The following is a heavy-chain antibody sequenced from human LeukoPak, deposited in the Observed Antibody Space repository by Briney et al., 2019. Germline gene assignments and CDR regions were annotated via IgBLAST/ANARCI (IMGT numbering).Heavy chain of an antibody. CDR2: IYSGGTT. Sequence: GGSLRLSCAASGFTVSTNYMSWVRQAPGSGLEWVSVIYSGGTTYYADSVKGRFTISRDNSKNTLYLQMNSLRAEDTAVYYCATAKKIVGATYWGRGTLVTVSS. V-gene: IGHV3-53*01. CDR1: GFTVSTNY. J-gene: IGHJ4*02. D-gene: IGHD1-26*01. CDR3: ATAKKIVGATY.